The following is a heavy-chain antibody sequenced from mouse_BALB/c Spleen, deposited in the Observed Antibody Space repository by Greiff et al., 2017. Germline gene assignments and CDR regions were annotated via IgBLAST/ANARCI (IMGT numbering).Heavy chain of an antibody. CDR3: ARTWVFAMDY. V-gene: IGHV1-80*01. Sequence: QVHVKQSGAELVRPGSSVKISCKASGYAFSSYWMNWVKQRPGQGLEWIGQIYPGDGDTNYNGKFKGKATLTADKSSSTAYMQLSSLTSEDSAVYFCARTWVFAMDYWGQGTSVTASS. D-gene: IGHD4-1*01. CDR1: GYAFSSYW. CDR2: IYPGDGDT. J-gene: IGHJ4*01.